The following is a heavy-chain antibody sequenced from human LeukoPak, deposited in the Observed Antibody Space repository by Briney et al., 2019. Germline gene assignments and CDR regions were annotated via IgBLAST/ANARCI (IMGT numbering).Heavy chain of an antibody. Sequence: GGSLRLSCAASGFTFSSYGMHWVRQAPGKGLEWVAVISYDGSNKYYADSVKGRFTISRDNSKNTLYLQMDSLRAEDTAVYYCAAEGSYFDYWGQGTLVTVS. CDR1: GFTFSSYG. CDR2: ISYDGSNK. CDR3: AAEGSYFDY. J-gene: IGHJ4*02. V-gene: IGHV3-30*03. D-gene: IGHD3-10*01.